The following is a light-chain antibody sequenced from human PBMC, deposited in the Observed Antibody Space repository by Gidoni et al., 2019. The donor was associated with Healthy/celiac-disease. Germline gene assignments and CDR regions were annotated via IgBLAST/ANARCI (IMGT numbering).Light chain of an antibody. CDR1: QSISSY. CDR3: QQYYSTRCT. Sequence: DLQMTQSPSSLSASVGDRVTITCRASQSISSYLNWYQQKPGKAPKLLIYAASNLQSGVPSRFSGSGSGTDFTFTISSLQPEDFATYYCQQYYSTRCTFGQGTKVEIK. V-gene: IGKV1-39*01. J-gene: IGKJ1*01. CDR2: AAS.